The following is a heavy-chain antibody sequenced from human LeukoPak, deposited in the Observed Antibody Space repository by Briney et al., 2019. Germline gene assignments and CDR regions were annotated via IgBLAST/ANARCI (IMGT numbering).Heavy chain of an antibody. D-gene: IGHD3-16*01. CDR3: TRVSYADGGYFDY. Sequence: PGESLRLSCTASGFSVSSNYMSWVRQAPGRGLEWVSVTYSDGSTNYADSVKGRLTISRDNSKNTVYLQMNSLTAEDTAVYYCTRVSYADGGYFDYWGQGTLVTVSS. J-gene: IGHJ4*02. V-gene: IGHV3-53*01. CDR2: TYSDGST. CDR1: GFSVSSNY.